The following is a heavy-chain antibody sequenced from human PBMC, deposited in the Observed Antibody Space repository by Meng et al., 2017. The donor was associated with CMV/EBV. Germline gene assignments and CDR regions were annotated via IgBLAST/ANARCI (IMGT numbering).Heavy chain of an antibody. V-gene: IGHV2-5*02. CDR2: IYWDDDK. J-gene: IGHJ4*02. CDR3: AHRGSYGYHGY. Sequence: QLPFMDSGPTRVTPTQTLTVTCTFSGFSLSTSGVGVGWIRQPPGKALEWLALIYWDDDKRYSPPLKSRLTITKDTSKNQVVLTMTNMDPVDTASYYCAHRGSYGYHGYWGQGTLVTVSS. CDR1: GFSLSTSGVG. D-gene: IGHD5-18*01.